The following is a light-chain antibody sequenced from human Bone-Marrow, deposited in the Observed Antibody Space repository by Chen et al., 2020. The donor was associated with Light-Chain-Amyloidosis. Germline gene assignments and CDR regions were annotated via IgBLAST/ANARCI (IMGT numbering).Light chain of an antibody. CDR1: SSDVGGDNH. J-gene: IGLJ1*01. CDR2: EVT. Sequence: QSALPHPASVSGTPGTSITISCPVTSSDVGGDNHVSWYQQHPDKAPKLMIYEVTNRPSWVPDRFSGSKSDNTASLTISGRQTEDEADYFCSSYTITNTLVFGSGTRVTVL. V-gene: IGLV2-14*01. CDR3: SSYTITNTLV.